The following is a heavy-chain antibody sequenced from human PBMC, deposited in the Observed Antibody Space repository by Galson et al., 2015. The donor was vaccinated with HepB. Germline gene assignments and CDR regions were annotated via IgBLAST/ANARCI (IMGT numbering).Heavy chain of an antibody. V-gene: IGHV3-66*01. Sequence: SLRLSCAASGFTVSSSFMTWVRQAPGKGLEWVSVIYSGGSTNYADSVKGRFTIPRDNSKNTLYLQMNGLRAEDTAVYYCARFPVVPAAVDYHYGMGVWGQGTTVTVSS. CDR2: IYSGGST. D-gene: IGHD2-2*01. CDR1: GFTVSSSF. CDR3: ARFPVVPAAVDYHYGMGV. J-gene: IGHJ6*02.